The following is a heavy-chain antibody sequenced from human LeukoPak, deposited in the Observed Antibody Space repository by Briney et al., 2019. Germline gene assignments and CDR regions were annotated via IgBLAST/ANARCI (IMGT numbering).Heavy chain of an antibody. D-gene: IGHD1-26*01. J-gene: IGHJ6*03. Sequence: GGSLRLSCAPSGFTFSTYWMSWVRQAPGKGLEWVSTISGSGDRTYYADSVKGRFTISRDNAKNSLYLQLNSLRAEDTAVYYCARDPYSGSYSDYYYYYMDVWGKGTTVTVSS. CDR3: ARDPYSGSYSDYYYYYMDV. CDR1: GFTFSTYW. CDR2: ISGSGDRT. V-gene: IGHV3-21*01.